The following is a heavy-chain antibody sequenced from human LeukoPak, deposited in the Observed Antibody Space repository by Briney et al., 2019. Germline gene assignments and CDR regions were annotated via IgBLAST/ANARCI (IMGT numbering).Heavy chain of an antibody. CDR2: IYSDGPT. V-gene: IGHV4-59*08. J-gene: IGHJ5*02. CDR1: GGSMSGYF. CDR3: ARHAKVLYFSNGFDP. Sequence: KPSETLSLTCSVSGGSMSGYFWSWIRQPPGKGLEWIGYIYSDGPTNYNPSLKSRVAISINTSKNQFSLELRSVTAADTAVYYCARHAKVLYFSNGFDPWGQGALVTVSS. D-gene: IGHD2/OR15-2a*01.